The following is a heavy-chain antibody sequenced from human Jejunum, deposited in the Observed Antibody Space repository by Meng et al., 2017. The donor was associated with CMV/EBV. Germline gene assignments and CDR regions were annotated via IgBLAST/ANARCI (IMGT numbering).Heavy chain of an antibody. J-gene: IGHJ4*02. CDR1: GVPFDGYG. CDR2: IRHDGSNK. D-gene: IGHD3-22*01. Sequence: SGVPFDGYGIHWVRQAPGKGLEWVAFIRHDGSNKYYADSVKGRFTISRDNSKNTLYLEMNSLRAEDTAVYYCAKDSSAYYFYYLDYWGQGTLVTVSS. CDR3: AKDSSAYYFYYLDY. V-gene: IGHV3-30*02.